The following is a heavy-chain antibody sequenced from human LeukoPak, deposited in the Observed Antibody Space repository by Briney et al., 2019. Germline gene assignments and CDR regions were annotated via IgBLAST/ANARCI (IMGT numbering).Heavy chain of an antibody. J-gene: IGHJ4*02. CDR1: GFTFSSYS. CDR2: ISSSSSYI. V-gene: IGHV3-21*01. D-gene: IGHD2-21*02. CDR3: ARDRLAYCGGDCYSVPGY. Sequence: GGSLRLSCAASGFTFSSYSMNWVRQAPGKGLEWVSSISSSSSYIYYADSVKGRLTISRDNAKNSLYLQMNSLRAEDTAVYYCARDRLAYCGGDCYSVPGYWGQGTLVTVSS.